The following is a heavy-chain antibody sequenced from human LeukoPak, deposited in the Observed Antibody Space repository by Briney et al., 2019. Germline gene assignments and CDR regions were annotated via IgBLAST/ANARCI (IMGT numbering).Heavy chain of an antibody. CDR3: AKKLGDSSGYPAGALDY. V-gene: IGHV3-23*01. J-gene: IGHJ4*02. CDR1: GFTFSSYA. Sequence: PGGSLRLSCAASGFTFSSYAMSWVRQAPGKGLEWVSAISGSGGSTYYADSVKGRFTISRDNSKDTLYLQMNSLRAEDTAVYYCAKKLGDSSGYPAGALDYWGQGTLVTVSS. CDR2: ISGSGGST. D-gene: IGHD3-22*01.